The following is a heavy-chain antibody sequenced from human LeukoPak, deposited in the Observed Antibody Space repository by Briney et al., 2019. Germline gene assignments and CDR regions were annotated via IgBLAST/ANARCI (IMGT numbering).Heavy chain of an antibody. V-gene: IGHV1-2*02. CDR3: ARDGGKRIAVAGTVVGY. CDR1: GYTFTGYY. Sequence: GSVKVSCKASGYTFTGYYMHWVRQAPGQGLEWMGWINPNSGGTNYAQKFQGRVTMTRDTSISTAYMELSRLRTDDTAVYYCARDGGKRIAVAGTVVGYWGQGTLVTVSS. J-gene: IGHJ4*02. D-gene: IGHD6-19*01. CDR2: INPNSGGT.